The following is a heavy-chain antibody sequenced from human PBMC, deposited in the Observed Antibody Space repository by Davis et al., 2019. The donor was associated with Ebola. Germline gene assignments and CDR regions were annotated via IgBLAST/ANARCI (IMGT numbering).Heavy chain of an antibody. V-gene: IGHV3-23*01. CDR2: ISSSGTTT. J-gene: IGHJ4*02. CDR1: GFTFSSYA. CDR3: ASVGGG. D-gene: IGHD4-23*01. Sequence: GESLKISCAASGFTFSSYAMTWVRQAPGKGLEWVSGISSSGTTTYYVDSVKGRFTISRHNSKNTLYLQMNSLRAEDTAAYYCASVGGGWGQGTLVTVSS.